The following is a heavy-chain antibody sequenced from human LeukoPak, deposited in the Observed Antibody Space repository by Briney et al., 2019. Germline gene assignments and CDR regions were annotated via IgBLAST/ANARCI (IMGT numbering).Heavy chain of an antibody. D-gene: IGHD4-23*01. CDR2: INHSGST. CDR1: GGSFSGHY. Sequence: SETLSLTCAVYGGSFSGHYWHWIRQPPAKGMEWIGEINHSGSTNYNPSLKSRITISVDTSKNQFSLRLNSVTAADTAVYYCARGPDYGGNSVRVDYWGQGTLVTVSS. CDR3: ARGPDYGGNSVRVDY. J-gene: IGHJ4*02. V-gene: IGHV4-34*01.